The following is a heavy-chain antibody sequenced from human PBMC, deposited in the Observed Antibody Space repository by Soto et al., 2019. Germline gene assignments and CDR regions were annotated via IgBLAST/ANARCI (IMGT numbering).Heavy chain of an antibody. CDR3: ARLEGLATFSYYFDF. Sequence: QLQLQESGPGLVKSSETLSLTCSVSDDSINSDKYYWGWIRQPPGKGLEWIGSIYYGGNAYYNPSLQTRVTISVDKSKSQFSLKLNSVTAADSAVYFCARLEGLATFSYYFDFWGPGALVTVSS. J-gene: IGHJ4*02. V-gene: IGHV4-39*01. CDR1: DDSINSDKYY. CDR2: IYYGGNA. D-gene: IGHD3-9*01.